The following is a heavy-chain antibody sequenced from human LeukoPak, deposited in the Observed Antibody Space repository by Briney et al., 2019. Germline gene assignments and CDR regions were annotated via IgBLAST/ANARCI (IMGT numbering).Heavy chain of an antibody. Sequence: SETLSLTCTVSGGSISSYYWGWIRQPAGKGLEWIGRIYTSGSTNYNPSLKSRVTMSVDTSKNQFSLKLSSVTAADTAVYYCARGGKNYDFWSGYYFDDAFDIWGQGTMVTVPS. V-gene: IGHV4-4*07. CDR1: GGSISSYY. D-gene: IGHD3-3*01. J-gene: IGHJ3*02. CDR2: IYTSGST. CDR3: ARGGKNYDFWSGYYFDDAFDI.